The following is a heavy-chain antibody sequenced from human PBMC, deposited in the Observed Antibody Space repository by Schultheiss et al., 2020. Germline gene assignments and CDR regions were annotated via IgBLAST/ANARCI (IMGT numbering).Heavy chain of an antibody. CDR2: IYYSGST. CDR3: ARDCLPRLFHYFDY. Sequence: SQTLSLTCTVSGGSISSGGYYWSWIRQHPGKGLEWIGYIYYSGSTYYNPSLKSRVTISVDTSKNQFSLKLSSVTAADTAVYYCARDCLPRLFHYFDYWGQGTLVTVYS. D-gene: IGHD3-22*01. V-gene: IGHV4-31*03. J-gene: IGHJ4*02. CDR1: GGSISSGGYY.